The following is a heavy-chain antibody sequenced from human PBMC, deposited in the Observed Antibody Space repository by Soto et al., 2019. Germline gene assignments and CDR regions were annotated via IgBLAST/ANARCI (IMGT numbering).Heavy chain of an antibody. CDR2: ISADKGDT. D-gene: IGHD3-22*01. CDR1: GYSVDRYG. J-gene: IGHJ4*02. V-gene: IGHV1-18*01. Sequence: GASVKVSCKASGYSVDRYGISWVRQAPGQGPEWMGWISADKGDTRYSQKVQGRVTLTTDTSTNTAYMDLRSPRSDDTAVYYCARDRSYYYESSGYPFDYWGQGTQVTVSS. CDR3: ARDRSYYYESSGYPFDY.